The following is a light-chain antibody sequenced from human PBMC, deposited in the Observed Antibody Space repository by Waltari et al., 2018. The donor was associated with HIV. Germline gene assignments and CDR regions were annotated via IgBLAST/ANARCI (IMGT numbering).Light chain of an antibody. CDR1: PSAIGEYNY. J-gene: IGLJ3*02. CDR3: SSYTNKYTWV. V-gene: IGLV2-14*01. CDR2: EVR. Sequence: QSALTQPASVSGSPGQSITISCTGTPSAIGEYNYVSWFQHPPADAPTLIMFEVRNRPSGVSTRLAGSKSRNTASLTVSGRQPEDEADYYCSSYTNKYTWVFGGGTKLTVL.